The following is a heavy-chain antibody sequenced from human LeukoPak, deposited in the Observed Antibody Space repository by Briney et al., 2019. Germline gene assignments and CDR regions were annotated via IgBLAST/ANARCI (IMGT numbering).Heavy chain of an antibody. D-gene: IGHD6-13*01. V-gene: IGHV3-11*01. CDR3: ARERRIAAAGDFDY. Sequence: GGPLRLSCAASGFTFSDYYMSWIRQAPGKGLEWVSYISSSGSTIYYADSVKGRFTISRDNAKNSLYLQMNSLRAEDTAVYYCARERRIAAAGDFDYWGQGTLVTVSS. CDR2: ISSSGSTI. CDR1: GFTFSDYY. J-gene: IGHJ4*02.